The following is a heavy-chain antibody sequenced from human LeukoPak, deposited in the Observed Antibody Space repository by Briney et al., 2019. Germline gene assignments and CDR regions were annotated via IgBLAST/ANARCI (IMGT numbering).Heavy chain of an antibody. CDR1: GYTFTGYF. Sequence: RASVKVSCKASGYTFTGYFIHWVRQAPGQGLEWMGWINPKSGGTNYQQKFQDRVTMTRDTSISTAYMEMSRLRSDDTAVYYCARSMVVRGVMGNYFDPWGQGTLVTVSS. CDR3: ARSMVVRGVMGNYFDP. CDR2: INPKSGGT. D-gene: IGHD3-10*01. V-gene: IGHV1-2*02. J-gene: IGHJ5*02.